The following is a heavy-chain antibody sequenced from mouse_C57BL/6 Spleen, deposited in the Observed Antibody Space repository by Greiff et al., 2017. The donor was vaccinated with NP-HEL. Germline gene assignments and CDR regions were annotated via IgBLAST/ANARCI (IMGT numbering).Heavy chain of an antibody. V-gene: IGHV1-82*01. D-gene: IGHD1-1*01. CDR2: IYPGDGDT. J-gene: IGHJ1*03. Sequence: QVQLQQSGPELVKPGASVKISCKASGYAFSSSWMNWVKQRPGKGLEWIGRIYPGDGDTTYNGKFKGKATLTADKSSSTAYMQLSSLTSEDSAVYFCAVYGSSYGYFDVWGTGTTVTVSS. CDR3: AVYGSSYGYFDV. CDR1: GYAFSSSW.